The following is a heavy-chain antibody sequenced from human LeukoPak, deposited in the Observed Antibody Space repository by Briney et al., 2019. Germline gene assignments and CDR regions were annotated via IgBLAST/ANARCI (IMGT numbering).Heavy chain of an antibody. D-gene: IGHD2-2*01. CDR1: GFSFSSYG. CDR3: ARRYCSSTSCTLDY. Sequence: GGSLRLSCAASGFSFSSYGMHWVRQPPGKGLEWVAVIWHDGSNKYYADSVKGRFTISRGNAKNSLYLQMNSLRAEDTAVYYCARRYCSSTSCTLDYWGQGTLVTVSS. CDR2: IWHDGSNK. V-gene: IGHV3-33*01. J-gene: IGHJ4*02.